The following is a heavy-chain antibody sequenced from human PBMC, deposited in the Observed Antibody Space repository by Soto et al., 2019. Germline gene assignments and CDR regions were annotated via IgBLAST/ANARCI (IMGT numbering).Heavy chain of an antibody. D-gene: IGHD5-18*01. V-gene: IGHV4-39*03. CDR3: TTGYNYGRNTFDI. Sequence: SETLSLTCTVSDDSITSGAYYWGLIRQPPGKGLEWIGTIQYRGSTYYNPSLKSRVTMSLDTSKNQYSLRLSSVTAADTGVYYCTTGYNYGRNTFDIWGQGTMVTVSS. CDR1: DDSITSGAYY. J-gene: IGHJ3*02. CDR2: IQYRGST.